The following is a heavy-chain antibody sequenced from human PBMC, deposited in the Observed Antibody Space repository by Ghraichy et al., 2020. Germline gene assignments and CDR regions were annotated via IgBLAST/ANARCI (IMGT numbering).Heavy chain of an antibody. CDR1: GFTFSSYW. CDR2: IKQDGSEK. CDR3: ARDPTVTTLWRYYYGMDV. V-gene: IGHV3-7*01. D-gene: IGHD4-17*01. Sequence: GESLNISCAASGFTFSSYWMSWVRQAPGKGLEWVANIKQDGSEKYYVDSVKGRFTISRDNAKNSLYLQMNSLRAEDTAVYYCARDPTVTTLWRYYYGMDVWGQGTTVTVSS. J-gene: IGHJ6*02.